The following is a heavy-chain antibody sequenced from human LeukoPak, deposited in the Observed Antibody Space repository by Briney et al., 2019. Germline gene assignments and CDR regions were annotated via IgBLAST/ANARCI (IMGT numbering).Heavy chain of an antibody. D-gene: IGHD6-19*01. CDR1: GGSISSGDYF. CDR3: ARDRGSGWYRPNWFDP. CDR2: IYYSGSA. V-gene: IGHV4-30-4*08. Sequence: SETLSLTCTVSGGSISSGDYFWSWIRQPPGKGLEWIGYIYYSGSAYYNPSLKSRVTISVDTSKNQFSLKLSPVTAADTAVYYCARDRGSGWYRPNWFDPWGQGTLVTVSS. J-gene: IGHJ5*02.